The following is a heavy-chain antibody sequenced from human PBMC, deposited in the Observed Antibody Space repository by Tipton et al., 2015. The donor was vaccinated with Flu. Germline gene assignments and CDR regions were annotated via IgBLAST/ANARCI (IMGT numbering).Heavy chain of an antibody. J-gene: IGHJ3*01. CDR3: ARTARRPFGAFDV. CDR2: IYHGGGT. Sequence: GSLRLSCAASGFNISSSYMNWVRQAPGKGLEWLSVIYHGGGTYYADSVKGRFTISRDNSNGTLHLQMNSLTGGDTAVYYCARTARRPFGAFDVWGQGTMVTVSS. V-gene: IGHV3-66*02. CDR1: GFNISSSY. D-gene: IGHD3-16*01.